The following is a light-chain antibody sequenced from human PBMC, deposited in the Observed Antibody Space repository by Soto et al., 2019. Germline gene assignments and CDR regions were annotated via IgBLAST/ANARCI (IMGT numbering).Light chain of an antibody. CDR2: GAS. CDR3: QQYNNWLRT. V-gene: IGKV3-15*01. J-gene: IGKJ1*01. Sequence: EIVMTQSPATLSVSPGERATLSCRASQSLSSSLACYQSKPGQAPRLLIYGASTRATGIPVRFSGSGSGTEFTLTISSLQSEDFAVYYCQQYNNWLRTFGQGTKVEI. CDR1: QSLSSS.